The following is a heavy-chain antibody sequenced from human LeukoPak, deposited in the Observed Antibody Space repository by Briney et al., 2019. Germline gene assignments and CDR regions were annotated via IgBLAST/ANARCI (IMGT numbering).Heavy chain of an antibody. CDR3: ARAGLYSSDVPGWFDP. D-gene: IGHD6-19*01. CDR1: GFTFSSYG. V-gene: IGHV3-23*01. J-gene: IGHJ5*02. CDR2: ISGSGGST. Sequence: PGGSLRLSCAASGFTFSSYGMSWVRQAPGKGLEWVSAISGSGGSTYYADSVKGRFTISRDNSKNTLYLQMNSLRAEDTAVYYCARAGLYSSDVPGWFDPWGRGILVTVSS.